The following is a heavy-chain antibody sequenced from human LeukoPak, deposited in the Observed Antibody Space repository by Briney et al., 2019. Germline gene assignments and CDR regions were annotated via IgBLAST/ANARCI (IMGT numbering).Heavy chain of an antibody. CDR3: ATAPQLELRSCWFDP. CDR1: GYTLTELS. V-gene: IGHV1-24*01. J-gene: IGHJ5*02. CDR2: FDPEDGET. Sequence: ASVKVSCKVSGYTLTELSMHWVRQAPGKGLEWMGGFDPEDGETIYAQKFQGRVTMTEDTSTDTAYMELSSLRSEDTAVYYCATAPQLELRSCWFDPWGQGTLVTVSS. D-gene: IGHD1-7*01.